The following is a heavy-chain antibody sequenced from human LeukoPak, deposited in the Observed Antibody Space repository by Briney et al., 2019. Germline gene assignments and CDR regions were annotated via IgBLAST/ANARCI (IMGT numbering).Heavy chain of an antibody. V-gene: IGHV1-2*02. J-gene: IGHJ5*02. CDR3: ARSAAGTRIVLDP. Sequence: ASVKVSCKASGYTFTGYYMHWVRQAPGQGLEWMGWINPNSGGTNYAQKFQGRVTMTRDTSISTAYMELSRLRSDDTAVYYCARSAAGTRIVLDPWGQGTLVTVSS. CDR2: INPNSGGT. D-gene: IGHD6-13*01. CDR1: GYTFTGYY.